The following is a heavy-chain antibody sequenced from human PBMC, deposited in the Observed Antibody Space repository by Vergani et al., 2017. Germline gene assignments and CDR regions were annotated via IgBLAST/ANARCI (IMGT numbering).Heavy chain of an antibody. CDR1: GFTFSSYG. V-gene: IGHV3-33*06. D-gene: IGHD3-22*01. CDR3: AKDTYYYDSSGYLLPSNAFDI. CDR2: IWYDGSNK. Sequence: QVQLVESGGGVVQPGRSLRLSCAASGFTFSSYGMHWVRQAPGKGLEWVAVIWYDGSNKYYADSVKGRFTISRDNSKNTLYLQMNSLRAEDTAVYYCAKDTYYYDSSGYLLPSNAFDIWSQGTMVTVSS. J-gene: IGHJ3*02.